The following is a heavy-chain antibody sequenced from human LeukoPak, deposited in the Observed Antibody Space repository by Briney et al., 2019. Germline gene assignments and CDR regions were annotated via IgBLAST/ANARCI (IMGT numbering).Heavy chain of an antibody. CDR2: IYYSGST. Sequence: PSETLSLTCTVSGGSISSGGYYWSWIRQHPGKGLEWIGYIYYSGSTYYNPSLKSRVTISVDTSKNQFSLKLSSVTAADTAVYYCARYDYAGGYDAFDIWGQGTMVTVPS. CDR1: GGSISSGGYY. CDR3: ARYDYAGGYDAFDI. J-gene: IGHJ3*02. D-gene: IGHD4-23*01. V-gene: IGHV4-31*03.